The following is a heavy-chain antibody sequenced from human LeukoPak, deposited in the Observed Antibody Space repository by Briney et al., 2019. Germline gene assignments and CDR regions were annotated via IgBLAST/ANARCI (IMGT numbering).Heavy chain of an antibody. CDR3: ASRKLGNDY. D-gene: IGHD7-27*01. Sequence: SETLSLTCTVSGGSISSSSYYWGWIRQPPGKGLEWIGSIYYNGNTYYNPSLKSRVTISVDTSKNQFSLKLSSVTAADTAVYYCASRKLGNDYWGQGTLVTVSS. J-gene: IGHJ4*02. CDR2: IYYNGNT. CDR1: GGSISSSSYY. V-gene: IGHV4-39*07.